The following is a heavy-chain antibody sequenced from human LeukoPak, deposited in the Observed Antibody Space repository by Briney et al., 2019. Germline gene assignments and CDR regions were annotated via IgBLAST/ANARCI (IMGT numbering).Heavy chain of an antibody. V-gene: IGHV3-7*01. Sequence: GSLRLSCAASGFMFSSYWMSWVRQAPGRGLEWVANIKDDGNMKQYADSVRGRFTISRDNTKSSLYLQMSSLRAEDSAVYYCARDERGGYYVDWGQGTLVTVSS. CDR2: IKDDGNMK. J-gene: IGHJ4*02. D-gene: IGHD3-22*01. CDR3: ARDERGGYYVD. CDR1: GFMFSSYW.